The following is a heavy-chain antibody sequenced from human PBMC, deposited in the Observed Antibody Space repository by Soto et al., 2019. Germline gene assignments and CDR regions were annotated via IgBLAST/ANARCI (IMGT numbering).Heavy chain of an antibody. J-gene: IGHJ4*02. CDR3: AGGNSFGEK. CDR2: ISSSSRDT. D-gene: IGHD3-10*01. CDR1: GFTFSDYY. V-gene: IGHV3-11*05. Sequence: QVQLGESGGGLVKPGGSLRLSCAASGFTFSDYYMSWIRQAPGKGLEWLSYISSSSRDTQYADSVKGRFTISRDNAKKSLYMQMNSLRVEDTAVYYCAGGNSFGEKWGQGALVIVSS.